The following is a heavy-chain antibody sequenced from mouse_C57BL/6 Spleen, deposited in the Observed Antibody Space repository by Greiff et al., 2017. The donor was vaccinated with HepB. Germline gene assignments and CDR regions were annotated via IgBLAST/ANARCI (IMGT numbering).Heavy chain of an antibody. CDR2: IYPGDGDT. V-gene: IGHV1-82*01. Sequence: VQLKESGPELVKPGASVKISCKASGYAFSSSWMNWVKQRPGKGLEWIGRIYPGDGDTNYNGKFKGKATLTADKSSSTAYMQLSSLTSEDSAVYFCARSLTTVDAMDYWGQGTSVTVSS. D-gene: IGHD1-1*01. CDR3: ARSLTTVDAMDY. J-gene: IGHJ4*01. CDR1: GYAFSSSW.